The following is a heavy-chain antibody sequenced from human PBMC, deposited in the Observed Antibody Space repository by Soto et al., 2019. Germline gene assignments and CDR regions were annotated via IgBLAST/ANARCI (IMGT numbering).Heavy chain of an antibody. V-gene: IGHV4-59*08. CDR3: ARRYGWAFDI. J-gene: IGHJ3*02. D-gene: IGHD3-16*01. Sequence: SETLSLTCTVSGGSMSSYYWSWIRQPPGKGLEWLGHIYYSGTVKYNPSLRSRLSISVDTSKNQFSLRLRSVTAADTAVYYCARRYGWAFDIWGQGTMVTVSS. CDR2: IYYSGTV. CDR1: GGSMSSYY.